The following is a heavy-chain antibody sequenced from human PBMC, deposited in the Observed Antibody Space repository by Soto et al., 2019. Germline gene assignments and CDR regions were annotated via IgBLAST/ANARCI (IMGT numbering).Heavy chain of an antibody. J-gene: IGHJ3*02. Sequence: GGSLRLSCAASGFTFSSYAMHWVRQAPGKGLEYVSAISSNGGSTYYANSVKGRFTISRDNSKNTLYLQMGSLRAEDMAVYYCARVIGGYCSGGSCYGLPDDAFDIWGQGTMVTVSS. CDR3: ARVIGGYCSGGSCYGLPDDAFDI. D-gene: IGHD2-15*01. CDR1: GFTFSSYA. V-gene: IGHV3-64*01. CDR2: ISSNGGST.